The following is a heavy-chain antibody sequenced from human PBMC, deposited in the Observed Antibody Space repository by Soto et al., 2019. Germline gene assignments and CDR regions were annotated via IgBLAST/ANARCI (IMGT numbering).Heavy chain of an antibody. J-gene: IGHJ6*02. CDR2: ISGSGGST. Sequence: PGGSLRLSCAASGFTFSSYAMSWVRRAPGKGLEWVSAISGSGGSTYYADSVKGRFTISRDNSKNTLYLQMNSLRAEDTAVYYCARYIAARPSGMDVWGQGTTVTVSS. D-gene: IGHD6-6*01. V-gene: IGHV3-23*01. CDR3: ARYIAARPSGMDV. CDR1: GFTFSSYA.